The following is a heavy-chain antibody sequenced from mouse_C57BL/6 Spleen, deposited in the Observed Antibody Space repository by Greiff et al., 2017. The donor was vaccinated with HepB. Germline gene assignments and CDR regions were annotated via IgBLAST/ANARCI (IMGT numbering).Heavy chain of an antibody. J-gene: IGHJ4*01. Sequence: EVKLMESGGGLVKPGGSLKLSCAASGFTFSSYALSWVRQTPEKRLEWVATISDGGSYTYYPDNVKGRFTISRDNAKNNLYLQMRHLKSEDTAMYYCARDPSAMDYWGQGTSVTVSS. CDR2: ISDGGSYT. V-gene: IGHV5-4*01. CDR1: GFTFSSYA. CDR3: ARDPSAMDY.